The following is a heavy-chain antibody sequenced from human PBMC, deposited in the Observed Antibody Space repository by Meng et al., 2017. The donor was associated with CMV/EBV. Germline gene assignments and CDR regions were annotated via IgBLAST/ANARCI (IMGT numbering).Heavy chain of an antibody. CDR1: GFTFSSYW. CDR2: INSDGSST. Sequence: GESLKISCAASGFTFSSYWMSWVRQAPGKGLVWVSRINSDGSSTSYADSVKGRFTISRDNAKNTLYLQMNSLRAEDTAVYYCARDPSGFWSGFDAFDIWGQGTMVTVSS. J-gene: IGHJ3*02. V-gene: IGHV3-74*01. D-gene: IGHD3-3*01. CDR3: ARDPSGFWSGFDAFDI.